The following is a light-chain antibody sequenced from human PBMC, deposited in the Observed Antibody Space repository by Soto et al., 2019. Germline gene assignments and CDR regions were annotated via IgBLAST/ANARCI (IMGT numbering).Light chain of an antibody. CDR1: ESVSTN. J-gene: IGKJ1*01. CDR2: GAS. Sequence: EIEMTQSPATLSLAPGERVTLSCRASESVSTNLAWYQQKAGQAPRLLIYGASTRATGIPARFGGSGSGTEFTLTISSLQSEDFAVYYCQQYNNWPGFGQGTKVDI. V-gene: IGKV3-15*01. CDR3: QQYNNWPG.